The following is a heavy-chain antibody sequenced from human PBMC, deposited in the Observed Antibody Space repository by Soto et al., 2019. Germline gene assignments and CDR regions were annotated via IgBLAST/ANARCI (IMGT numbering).Heavy chain of an antibody. CDR2: IYYSGST. V-gene: IGHV4-31*03. D-gene: IGHD3-22*01. CDR1: DGSISSGGYY. CDR3: ARDQGSYYDSRSFDY. Sequence: QVQLQESGPGLVKPSQTLSLTCTVSDGSISSGGYYWSWIRQHPGKGLEWIGYIYYSGSTYYNPSLKSRVTISVDTSKNQFSLKLSSVTAADTAVYYCARDQGSYYDSRSFDYWGQGTLVTVSS. J-gene: IGHJ4*02.